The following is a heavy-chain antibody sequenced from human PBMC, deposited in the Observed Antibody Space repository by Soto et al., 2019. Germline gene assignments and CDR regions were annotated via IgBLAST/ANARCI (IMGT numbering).Heavy chain of an antibody. CDR2: ISSSSTYM. Sequence: EVQLVESGGGLVKPGGSLRLSCAASGFTLSNENMNWVRQAPGKGLEWVSFISSSSTYMYYADSVKGRFTISRGNAGNSLSLQMNSLRAADTAVYYCAISIVVVAPTAGMAVWGQGTTVTVSS. CDR1: GFTLSNEN. J-gene: IGHJ6*02. V-gene: IGHV3-21*01. D-gene: IGHD2-21*01. CDR3: AISIVVVAPTAGMAV.